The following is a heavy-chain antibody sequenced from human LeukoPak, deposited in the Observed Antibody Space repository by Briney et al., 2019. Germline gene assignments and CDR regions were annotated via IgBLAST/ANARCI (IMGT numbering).Heavy chain of an antibody. CDR3: ARGVVVVAATRGGFDP. V-gene: IGHV1-69*04. Sequence: SVKVSRKASGGTFSSYAISWVRQAPGQGLEWMGRIIPILGIANYAQKFQGRVTITADKSTSTAYMELSSLRSEDTAVYYCARGVVVVAATRGGFDPWGQRTLVTVSS. CDR2: IIPILGIA. J-gene: IGHJ5*02. CDR1: GGTFSSYA. D-gene: IGHD2-15*01.